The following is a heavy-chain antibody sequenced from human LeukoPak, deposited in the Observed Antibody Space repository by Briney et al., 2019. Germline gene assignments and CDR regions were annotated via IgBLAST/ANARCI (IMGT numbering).Heavy chain of an antibody. CDR3: ARDLEGSGSYYYYYYYMDV. J-gene: IGHJ6*03. Sequence: GASVEVSCKASGYTLTSYGISWVRQAPGQGLEWMGWISAYNGNTNYAQKLQGRVTMTTDTSTSTAYMELRSLRSDDTAVYYCARDLEGSGSYYYYYYYMDVWGKGTTVTISS. CDR1: GYTLTSYG. D-gene: IGHD3-10*01. V-gene: IGHV1-18*01. CDR2: ISAYNGNT.